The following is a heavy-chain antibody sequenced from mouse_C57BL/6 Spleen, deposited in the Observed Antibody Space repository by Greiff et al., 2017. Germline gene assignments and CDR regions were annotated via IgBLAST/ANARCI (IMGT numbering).Heavy chain of an antibody. J-gene: IGHJ1*03. V-gene: IGHV1-64*01. CDR2: IHPNSGSN. CDR3: ARSPLLLRNYWYFDV. Sequence: QVHVKQPGAELVKPGASVKLSCKASGYTFTSYWMHWVKQRPGQGLEWIGMIHPNSGSNNYNEKFKSKATLTVDKSSSTAYMQLSSLTSEDSAVYYCARSPLLLRNYWYFDVWGTGTTVTVSS. D-gene: IGHD1-1*01. CDR1: GYTFTSYW.